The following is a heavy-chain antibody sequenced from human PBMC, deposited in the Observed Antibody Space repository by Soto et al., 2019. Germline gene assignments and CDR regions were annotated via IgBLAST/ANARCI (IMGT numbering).Heavy chain of an antibody. J-gene: IGHJ4*02. D-gene: IGHD3-16*01. CDR2: IWYDGSNK. Sequence: QVQLVESGGGVVQPGRSLRLSCAASGFTFSSYGMHWVRQAPGKGLEWVAVIWYDGSNKYYADSVKGRFTISRDNSKNTLYLQMNSLRAEDTAVYYGARDLGGGAAGIDYWGQGTLVTVSS. CDR3: ARDLGGGAAGIDY. CDR1: GFTFSSYG. V-gene: IGHV3-33*01.